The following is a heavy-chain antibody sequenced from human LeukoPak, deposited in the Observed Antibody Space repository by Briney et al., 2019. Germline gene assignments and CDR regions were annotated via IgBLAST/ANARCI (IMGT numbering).Heavy chain of an antibody. Sequence: SETLSLTCTVSGYSISSGYYWGWIRQPPGKGLEWIGEINHSGSTNYNPSLKSRVTISVDTSKNQFSLKLSSVTAADTAVYYCARGRNWGIDYWGQGTLVTVSS. J-gene: IGHJ4*02. D-gene: IGHD7-27*01. CDR2: INHSGST. V-gene: IGHV4-38-2*02. CDR1: GYSISSGYY. CDR3: ARGRNWGIDY.